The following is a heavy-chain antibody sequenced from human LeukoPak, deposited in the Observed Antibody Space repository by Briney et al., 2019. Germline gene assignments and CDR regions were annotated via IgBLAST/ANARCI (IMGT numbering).Heavy chain of an antibody. CDR2: IKQDGSEK. CDR1: GFTFSSYW. D-gene: IGHD2-2*01. V-gene: IGHV3-7*01. CDR3: AREDIVVVPTGIFDY. Sequence: GGSLRLSCAASGFTFSSYWMSWVRQAPGKGLEWVANIKQDGSEKYYVDSVKGRFTISRDNAKNSLYLQMNSLRDEDTAVYYCAREDIVVVPTGIFDYWGQGTLVTVSS. J-gene: IGHJ4*02.